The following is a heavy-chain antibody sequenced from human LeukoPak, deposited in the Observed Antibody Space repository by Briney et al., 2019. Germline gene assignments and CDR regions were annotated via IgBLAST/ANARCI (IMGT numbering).Heavy chain of an antibody. CDR3: ARDSRQDYYDSSGYLWFAFDI. Sequence: GGSLRLSCAASGFTFSSYAMSWVRQAPGKGLEWVSVIHSGGSTYYADSVKGRFTISRDNSKNTLYLQMNSLRAEDTAVYYCARDSRQDYYDSSGYLWFAFDIWGQGTMVTVSS. D-gene: IGHD3-22*01. J-gene: IGHJ3*02. CDR2: IHSGGST. CDR1: GFTFSSYA. V-gene: IGHV3-53*01.